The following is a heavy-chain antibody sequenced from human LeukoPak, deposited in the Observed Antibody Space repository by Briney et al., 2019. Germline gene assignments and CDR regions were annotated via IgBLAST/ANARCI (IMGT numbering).Heavy chain of an antibody. D-gene: IGHD3-10*01. CDR1: GFTFTSSA. V-gene: IGHV1-58*01. CDR3: ARDRDYYGSGSTLGGLYYYGMDV. CDR2: IVVGSGNT. Sequence: ASVKVSCKASGFTFTSSAVQWVRQARGQRLEWIGWIVVGSGNTNYAQKFQERVTITRDMSTSTAYMELSSLRSEDTAVYYCARDRDYYGSGSTLGGLYYYGMDVWGKGTTVTVSS. J-gene: IGHJ6*04.